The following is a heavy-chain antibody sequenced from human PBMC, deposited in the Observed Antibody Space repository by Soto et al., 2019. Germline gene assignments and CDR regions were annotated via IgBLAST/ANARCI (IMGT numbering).Heavy chain of an antibody. Sequence: QVQLVQSGAEVKKPGASVKVSCKASGYTFLTYGISWVRQAPGQGLEWMGWISAFNGITNYPQKFQGRLTMTTDTSTSTAYMELRRLRSDDTAVYYCERNGVSSSSDGDDGFDLWGQGTRVTVSS. CDR2: ISAFNGIT. CDR3: ERNGVSSSSDGDDGFDL. CDR1: GYTFLTYG. J-gene: IGHJ3*01. D-gene: IGHD6-13*01. V-gene: IGHV1-18*01.